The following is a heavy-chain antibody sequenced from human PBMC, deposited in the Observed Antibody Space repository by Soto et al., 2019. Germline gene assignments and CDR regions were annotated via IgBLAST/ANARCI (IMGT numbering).Heavy chain of an antibody. CDR3: AKPFYDIFTGYYGRVSDY. CDR2: ISGSGGST. D-gene: IGHD3-9*01. J-gene: IGHJ4*02. V-gene: IGHV3-23*01. Sequence: EVQLLESGGGLVQPGGSLRLSCAASGFTFSSYAMSWVRQAPGKGLEWVSAISGSGGSTYYADSVKGRFTISRDNSKNTLYLQMNSLRAADTAVYYCAKPFYDIFTGYYGRVSDYWGQGTLVTVSS. CDR1: GFTFSSYA.